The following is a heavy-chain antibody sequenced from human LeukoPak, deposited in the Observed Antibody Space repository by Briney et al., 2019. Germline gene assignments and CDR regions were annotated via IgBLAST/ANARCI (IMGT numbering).Heavy chain of an antibody. D-gene: IGHD3-16*01. V-gene: IGHV4-59*01. CDR3: ARGGWYSHY. CDR2: IYYGGST. CDR1: GDSITSNY. Sequence: SETLSLTCTVSGDSITSNYWSWIRQPPGKRLEWIGYIYYGGSTNYNPPLKSRVTISVDTSKNQFSLKLTSVTAADTAVYYCARGGWYSHYWGQGTLVTVSS. J-gene: IGHJ4*02.